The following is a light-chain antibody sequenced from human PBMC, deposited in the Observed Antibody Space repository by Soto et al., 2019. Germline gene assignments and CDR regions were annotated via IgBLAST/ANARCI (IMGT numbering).Light chain of an antibody. Sequence: EILMTQSPATLSVSPGERATLSCKASRSVRSNLAWYQQKPGQAPRLLISGASTRATGITDRFSGSGSGTEFTLTINSLQSEDFATYYCQQVYSFPHTFGQGTKLEV. CDR2: GAS. J-gene: IGKJ2*01. CDR3: QQVYSFPHT. V-gene: IGKV3-15*01. CDR1: RSVRSN.